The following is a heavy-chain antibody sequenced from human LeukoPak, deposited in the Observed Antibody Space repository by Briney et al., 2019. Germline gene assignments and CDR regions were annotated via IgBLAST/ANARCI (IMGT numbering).Heavy chain of an antibody. CDR2: IYYSGST. V-gene: IGHV4-39*02. J-gene: IGHJ4*02. CDR3: AKRDDSGGNLVDL. CDR1: GGSIRSGSHY. D-gene: IGHD3-22*01. Sequence: PSETLSLTCTVSGGSIRSGSHYWAWIRQPPGKGLEWIGSIYYSGSTYYNPSLENRVTISIDTSKNHFSLKLSSLSAADTSVYYCAKRDDSGGNLVDLWGQGTLVTVS.